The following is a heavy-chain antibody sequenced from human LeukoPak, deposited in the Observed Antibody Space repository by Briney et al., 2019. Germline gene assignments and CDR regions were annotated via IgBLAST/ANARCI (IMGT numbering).Heavy chain of an antibody. J-gene: IGHJ4*02. CDR3: TREWHTFQDY. D-gene: IGHD3-16*01. CDR1: GFTFSNYA. CDR2: ISETGHNT. V-gene: IGHV3-23*01. Sequence: GGSLRLSCAASGFTFSNYAMNWVRQAPGKGLEWVSCISETGHNTRYADSVKGRFTISRDNSKDTLYLQMSSLRAEDSAVYYCTREWHTFQDYWGQGTLVTVSS.